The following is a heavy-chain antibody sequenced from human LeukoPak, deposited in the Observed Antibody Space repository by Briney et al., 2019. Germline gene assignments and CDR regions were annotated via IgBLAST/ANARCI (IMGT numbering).Heavy chain of an antibody. J-gene: IGHJ4*02. D-gene: IGHD4-17*01. V-gene: IGHV3-53*01. CDR2: MYSGGST. CDR1: GVTVSSNY. CDR3: ARDLDTVTNGY. Sequence: PGGSLRLSCAASGVTVSSNYMSWVRQAPGKGLEWVSVMYSGGSTYYADSVKGRFTISRDNSKNTLYLQMNSLRAEDTAVYYCARDLDTVTNGYWGQGTLVTVSS.